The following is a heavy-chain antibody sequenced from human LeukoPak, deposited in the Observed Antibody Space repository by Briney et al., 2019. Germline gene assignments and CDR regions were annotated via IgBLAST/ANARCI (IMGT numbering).Heavy chain of an antibody. CDR1: GFTFSTYT. CDR2: IGWSDSAI. J-gene: IGHJ4*02. D-gene: IGHD2-15*01. CDR3: ARDHQWSFDS. Sequence: GGSLRLSCAASGFTFSTYTMNWVRQAPGKGLEWISYIGWSDSAIFYADSVKGRFTISRDSAKNSLFLQMNSLSDEDTAVYYCARDHQWSFDSWGQGTLVTVSS. V-gene: IGHV3-48*02.